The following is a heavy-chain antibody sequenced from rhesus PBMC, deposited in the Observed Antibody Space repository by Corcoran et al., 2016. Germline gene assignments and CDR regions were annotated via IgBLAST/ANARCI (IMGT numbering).Heavy chain of an antibody. CDR2: IYGRVGTT. Sequence: VQLQESGPAVVTPSENLSPTCGVSGVSISLLHWWSWLRQSPGRGLEWIGGIYGRVGTTVYNASLNSRLTISKGTPQNQFSLKLNSVTAAETAVYYCAREGNKGDFDYWGQGVLVTVSS. CDR3: AREGNKGDFDY. CDR1: GVSISLLHW. D-gene: IGHD1-44*01. J-gene: IGHJ4*01. V-gene: IGHV4-93*01.